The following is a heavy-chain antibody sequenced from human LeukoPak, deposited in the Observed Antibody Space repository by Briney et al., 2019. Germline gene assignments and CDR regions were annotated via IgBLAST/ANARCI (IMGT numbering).Heavy chain of an antibody. CDR3: ARDALPGDGDYGLYWYFDL. CDR2: ISSSSSYI. Sequence: GGSLRLSCAASGFTFSSYSMNWVRQAPGKGLEWVSSISSSSSYIYYADSAKGRFTISRDNAKNSLYLQMNSLRAEDTAVYYCARDALPGDGDYGLYWYFDLWGRGTLVTVSS. CDR1: GFTFSSYS. J-gene: IGHJ2*01. V-gene: IGHV3-21*01. D-gene: IGHD4-17*01.